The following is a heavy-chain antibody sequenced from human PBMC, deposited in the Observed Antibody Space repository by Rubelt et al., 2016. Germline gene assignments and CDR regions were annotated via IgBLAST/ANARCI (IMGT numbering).Heavy chain of an antibody. CDR2: IFYSRNT. CDR1: GGSISNRDYY. CDR3: ARKVGGSGGLDY. V-gene: IGHV4-31*03. D-gene: IGHD3-16*01. J-gene: IGHJ4*02. Sequence: QVQLQESGPGLVEPSQTLPLTCTVSGGSISNRDYYWSWILLHPGKGLELAAYIFYSRNTYHNPNIQSRITFSVDTSKNQLSLKLTSGTAADTAVYYCARKVGGSGGLDYWGQGTLVTVSS.